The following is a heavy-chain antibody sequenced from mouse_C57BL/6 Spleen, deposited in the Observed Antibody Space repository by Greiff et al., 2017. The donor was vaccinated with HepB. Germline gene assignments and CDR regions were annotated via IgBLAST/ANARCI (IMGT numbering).Heavy chain of an antibody. D-gene: IGHD2-5*01. Sequence: QVQLQQPGAELVKPGASVKLSCKASGYTFTSYWMQWVKQRPGQGLEWIGEIDPSDSYTNYNQKFKGKATLTVDTSSSTAYMQLSSLTSEDSAVYYCARRYSNYADAMDYWGQGTSVTVSS. CDR2: IDPSDSYT. V-gene: IGHV1-50*01. CDR1: GYTFTSYW. J-gene: IGHJ4*01. CDR3: ARRYSNYADAMDY.